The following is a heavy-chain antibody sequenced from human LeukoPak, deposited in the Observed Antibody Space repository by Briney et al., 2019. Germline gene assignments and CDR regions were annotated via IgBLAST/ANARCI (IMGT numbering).Heavy chain of an antibody. CDR3: ASSSSGNSAFDAFDI. CDR1: GYTFTSYG. V-gene: IGHV1-69*06. D-gene: IGHD4-23*01. J-gene: IGHJ3*02. CDR2: IVPIFGTA. Sequence: SVKVSCKSSGYTFTSYGISWVRQAPGQGLEWMGGIVPIFGTANYAQKFQGRVTITADKSTSTAYMELSSLRSEDTAVYYCASSSSGNSAFDAFDIWGQGIMVTVSS.